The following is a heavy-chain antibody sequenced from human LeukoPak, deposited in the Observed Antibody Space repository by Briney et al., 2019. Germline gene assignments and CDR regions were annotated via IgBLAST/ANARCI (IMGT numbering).Heavy chain of an antibody. CDR2: ISYDGSNK. J-gene: IGHJ6*04. Sequence: PGGSLRLSCVVSGLTFSSYGMHWVRQAPGKGLEWVAVISYDGSNKYYADSVKGRFTISRDNSKNTLYLQMNSLRAVDTAVFYCAKDAPPCSGGSCYSGYYFYGMDVWGKGTTATVSS. CDR1: GLTFSSYG. CDR3: AKDAPPCSGGSCYSGYYFYGMDV. V-gene: IGHV3-30*18. D-gene: IGHD2-15*01.